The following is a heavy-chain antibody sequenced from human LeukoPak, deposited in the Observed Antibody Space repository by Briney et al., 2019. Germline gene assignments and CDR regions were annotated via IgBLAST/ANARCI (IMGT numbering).Heavy chain of an antibody. CDR2: FYYTGST. J-gene: IGHJ5*02. CDR1: GGSFSGYY. V-gene: IGHV4-59*08. CDR3: ARQGGSGSGNWFDP. D-gene: IGHD3-10*01. Sequence: PSETLSLTCAVYGGSFSGYYWSWIRQPPGKGLEWIGYFYYTGSTKYNPSLKSRVTISVDTSKNQFSLKLSSVTAADTAVYYCARQGGSGSGNWFDPWGQGTLVTVSS.